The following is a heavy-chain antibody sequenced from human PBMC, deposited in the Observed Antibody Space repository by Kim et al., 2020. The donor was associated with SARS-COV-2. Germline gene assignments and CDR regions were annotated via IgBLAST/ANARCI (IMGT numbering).Heavy chain of an antibody. CDR1: NGSFSGYY. CDR2: INHNGIT. Sequence: SETLSLTCDVYNGSFSGYYWSWIRQPPGKGLEWIGEINHNGITSYNPSLKSRLTASVDTSRNQFSLNLKSVTAADTAVYYCAGAKDTDDVWGTYRFFDSWGQGILVTVSS. V-gene: IGHV4-34*01. D-gene: IGHD3-16*02. CDR3: AGAKDTDDVWGTYRFFDS. J-gene: IGHJ4*02.